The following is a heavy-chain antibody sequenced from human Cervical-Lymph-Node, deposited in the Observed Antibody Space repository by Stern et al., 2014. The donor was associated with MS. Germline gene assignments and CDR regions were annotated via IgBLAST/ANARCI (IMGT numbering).Heavy chain of an antibody. CDR1: GGTFSSYA. J-gene: IGHJ6*02. Sequence: VQLVQSGAEVKRPGSSVKVSCKASGGTFSSYAISWVRQAPGEGLEWMGGIIPFFGSTNYVQRFQGRVTLNADKSTTTAFMELSSQRSEDTAVYYCATRDMATVTNYYYGMDVWGQGTTVIVSS. CDR3: ATRDMATVTNYYYGMDV. D-gene: IGHD5-24*01. V-gene: IGHV1-69*06. CDR2: IIPFFGST.